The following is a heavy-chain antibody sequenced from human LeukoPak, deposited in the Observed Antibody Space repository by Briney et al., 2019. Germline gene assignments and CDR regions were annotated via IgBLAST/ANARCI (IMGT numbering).Heavy chain of an antibody. CDR2: ISYTGTYI. V-gene: IGHV3-21*04. J-gene: IGHJ4*02. CDR1: AFSLSAYN. Sequence: GGSLRLSCAASAFSLSAYNMNWVRQAPGKGLEWVSSISYTGTYIYYADSVKGRFTISRDNAQNSLYLQMNSLRAEDTTIYYCVRDRGTYRPIDYWGQGTLVTVSS. D-gene: IGHD1-26*01. CDR3: VRDRGTYRPIDY.